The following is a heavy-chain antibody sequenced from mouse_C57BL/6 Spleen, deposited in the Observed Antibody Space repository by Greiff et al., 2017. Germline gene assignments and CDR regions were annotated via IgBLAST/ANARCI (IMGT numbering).Heavy chain of an antibody. CDR1: GYTFTSYW. CDR3: ARGGTARYFDV. J-gene: IGHJ1*03. V-gene: IGHV1-69*01. CDR2: IYPSDSYT. Sequence: QVQLQQPGAELVMPGASVKLSCKASGYTFTSYWMHWVKQRPGQGLEWIGEIYPSDSYTNYNQKFKGKSTLTVDKSSSTAYMQLSSLTSEDSAVYYCARGGTARYFDVWGTGTTVTVSS. D-gene: IGHD3-3*01.